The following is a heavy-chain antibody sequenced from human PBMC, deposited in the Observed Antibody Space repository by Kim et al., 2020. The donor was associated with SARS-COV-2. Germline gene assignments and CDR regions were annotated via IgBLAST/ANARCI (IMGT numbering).Heavy chain of an antibody. CDR2: IGSKFKDYAT. J-gene: IGHJ4*02. D-gene: IGHD3-9*01. CDR3: IRLFYGILSGNPKAPS. CDR1: GFTLSGSA. Sequence: GGSLRLSCAASGFTLSGSAMHWVRQASGKGLEWVGRIGSKFKDYATGYAASVRGRFIISRDESKSTAYLQMNSLKIEDTAVYYCIRLFYGILSGNPKAPSWGQGTLVTVSS. V-gene: IGHV3-73*01.